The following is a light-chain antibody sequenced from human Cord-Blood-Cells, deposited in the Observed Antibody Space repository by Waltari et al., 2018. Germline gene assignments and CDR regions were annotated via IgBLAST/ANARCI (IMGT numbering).Light chain of an antibody. V-gene: IGLV2-8*01. Sequence: QSALPQPPPASGSPGQSVTTSCTGTTRDVGGYQHVHWYHQHPGKAPRLMIYEVSKRPSGVPDRFSGSKSGNTASLTVSGLQAEDEADYYCSSYAGSNNYVFGTGTKVTVL. CDR3: SSYAGSNNYV. CDR2: EVS. CDR1: TRDVGGYQH. J-gene: IGLJ1*01.